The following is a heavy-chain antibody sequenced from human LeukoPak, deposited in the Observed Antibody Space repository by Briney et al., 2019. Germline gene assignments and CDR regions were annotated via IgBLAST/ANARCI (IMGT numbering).Heavy chain of an antibody. J-gene: IGHJ5*02. CDR2: INPGDSDT. Sequence: GESLQISCQASGYSFTSSWIGWARQMPGKGLEWMAIINPGDSDTRYSPSFQGQVTISADKSISTVYLQWGSLKASDTAMYYCARQPGSGGFDTGGQGTLVTVSS. CDR3: ARQPGSGGFDT. V-gene: IGHV5-51*01. D-gene: IGHD1-14*01. CDR1: GYSFTSSW.